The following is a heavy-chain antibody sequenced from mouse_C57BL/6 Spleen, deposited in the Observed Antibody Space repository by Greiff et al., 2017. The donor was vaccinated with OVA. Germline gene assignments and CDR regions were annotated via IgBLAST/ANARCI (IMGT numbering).Heavy chain of an antibody. V-gene: IGHV1-20*01. D-gene: IGHD2-5*01. J-gene: IGHJ2*01. Sequence: VQLQQSGPELVKPGDSVKISCKASDYSFTGYFMNWVMQSHGKSLEWIGRINPYNGDTFYNQKFKGKATLTVDKSSSTAHMELRSLTSEDSAVYYCARSGYYSNFDYWGQGTTLTVSS. CDR2: INPYNGDT. CDR1: DYSFTGYF. CDR3: ARSGYYSNFDY.